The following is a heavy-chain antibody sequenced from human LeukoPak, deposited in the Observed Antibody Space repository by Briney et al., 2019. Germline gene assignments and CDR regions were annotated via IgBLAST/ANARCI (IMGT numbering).Heavy chain of an antibody. CDR2: IYYSGST. V-gene: IGHV4-34*01. CDR3: ARGYYDSSGYSFQNDAFDI. D-gene: IGHD3-22*01. CDR1: GGSFSGYY. J-gene: IGHJ3*02. Sequence: SETLSLTCAVYGGSFSGYYWGWIRQPPGKGLEWIGSIYYSGSTYYNPSLKSRVTISVDTSKNQFSLKLSSVTAADTAACYCARGYYDSSGYSFQNDAFDIWGQGTMVTVSS.